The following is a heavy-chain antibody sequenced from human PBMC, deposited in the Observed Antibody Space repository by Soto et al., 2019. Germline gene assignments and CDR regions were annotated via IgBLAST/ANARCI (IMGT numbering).Heavy chain of an antibody. CDR1: GGPVSSGSYY. CDR3: ASFPPVDRYIWAPSDY. Sequence: TLSLTCTVSGGPVSSGSYYWSWIRQPPGKGLEWIGYIYYSGSTNYNPSLKSRVTISVDTSKNQFSLKLSSVTAADTAVYYCASFPPVDRYIWAPSDYWGQGTLVTVSS. V-gene: IGHV4-61*01. D-gene: IGHD3-9*01. J-gene: IGHJ4*02. CDR2: IYYSGST.